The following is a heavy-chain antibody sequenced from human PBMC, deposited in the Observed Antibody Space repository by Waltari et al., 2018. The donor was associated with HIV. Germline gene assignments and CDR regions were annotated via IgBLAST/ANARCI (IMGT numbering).Heavy chain of an antibody. V-gene: IGHV3-23*01. CDR3: ATESGGGGYDLWSDPGAFDY. J-gene: IGHJ4*02. CDR2: ISRSGAST. Sequence: EVQLLESGGGLVQPGGSLRLSCEDSGFTFSTYAMSWVRQAPGKGLEWVASISRSGASTNYADSVKGRFTISRNNSKNTLFLQLNALRAGDTAVYYCATESGGGGYDLWSDPGAFDYWGQGTLVTVSS. CDR1: GFTFSTYA. D-gene: IGHD3-3*01.